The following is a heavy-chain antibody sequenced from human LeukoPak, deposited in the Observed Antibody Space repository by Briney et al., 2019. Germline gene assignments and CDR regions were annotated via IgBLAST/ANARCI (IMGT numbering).Heavy chain of an antibody. Sequence: GESLKISCKCSGYSFTSYWIGWVRQMPGKGLEWMGIIYPGDSDTRYSPSFQGQVTISADKSISTAYLQWSSLKASDTAMYYCARSSQDYDILTGYYGNYFDYWGQGTLVTVSS. J-gene: IGHJ4*02. D-gene: IGHD3-9*01. CDR2: IYPGDSDT. CDR3: ARSSQDYDILTGYYGNYFDY. V-gene: IGHV5-51*01. CDR1: GYSFTSYW.